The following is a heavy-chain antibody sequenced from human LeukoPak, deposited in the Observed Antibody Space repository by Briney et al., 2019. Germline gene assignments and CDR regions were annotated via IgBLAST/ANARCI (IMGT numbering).Heavy chain of an antibody. CDR2: IYYSGNT. Sequence: PSETLSLTCTVSGASISTYYWSWIRQPPGKGLEWIGYIYYSGNTKYDPSLKSRVTISVDTSKNQFSLNLSSVTAADTAVYYSARVGQGNFDYWGQGTLVTVSS. V-gene: IGHV4-59*01. D-gene: IGHD3-10*01. CDR3: ARVGQGNFDY. J-gene: IGHJ4*02. CDR1: GASISTYY.